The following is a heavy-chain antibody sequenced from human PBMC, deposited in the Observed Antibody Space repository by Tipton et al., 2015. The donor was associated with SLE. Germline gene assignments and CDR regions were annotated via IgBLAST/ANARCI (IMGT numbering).Heavy chain of an antibody. V-gene: IGHV4-61*02. J-gene: IGHJ3*02. CDR1: GGSISSGYYF. Sequence: TLSLTCTVSGGSISSGYYFWSWVRQPAGRGLEWFGRIFSSGDTNYNPSLKSRVTISLDTSKNQVSLRLTPLTAADTAVYYCAREAVDKDGALDIWGQGTTVIVSS. CDR2: IFSSGDT. CDR3: AREAVDKDGALDI. D-gene: IGHD5-24*01.